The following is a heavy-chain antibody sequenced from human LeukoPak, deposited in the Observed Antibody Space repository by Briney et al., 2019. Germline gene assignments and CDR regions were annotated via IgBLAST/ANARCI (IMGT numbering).Heavy chain of an antibody. CDR2: INWYGGST. Sequence: GGSLRLSCAASGFTFDDYGMSWVRQAPGKGLELVSGINWYGGSTGYADSVKGRFTISRDNAKNSLYLQMNSLRAEDTALYYCARVRDGTSSSWQGDYYYYYYMDVWGKGTTVTVSS. V-gene: IGHV3-20*04. J-gene: IGHJ6*03. CDR1: GFTFDDYG. D-gene: IGHD6-13*01. CDR3: ARVRDGTSSSWQGDYYYYYYMDV.